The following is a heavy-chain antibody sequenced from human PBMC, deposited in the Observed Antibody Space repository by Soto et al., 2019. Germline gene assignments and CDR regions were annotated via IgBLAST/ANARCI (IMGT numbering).Heavy chain of an antibody. CDR3: ASGSTAVAGRNQLDY. J-gene: IGHJ4*02. V-gene: IGHV1-3*01. CDR1: GYFFTSYA. Sequence: QVQLVQSGPEVKKTGASVKVSCRASGYFFTSYAIHWVRQAPGPRLEWLGWINAVNGHTKYSQNFQGRVIITRDTSANKVYMEVSSLKGGDAAVYYCASGSTAVAGRNQLDYWGQGTRVTAFS. CDR2: INAVNGHT. D-gene: IGHD6-19*01.